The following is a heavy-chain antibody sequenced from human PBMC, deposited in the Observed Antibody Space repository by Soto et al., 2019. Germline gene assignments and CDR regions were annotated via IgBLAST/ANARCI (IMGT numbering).Heavy chain of an antibody. CDR3: AREGPAPSDDYGMDV. J-gene: IGHJ6*02. V-gene: IGHV1-18*01. CDR2: ISGYNGNT. Sequence: QVQLVQSRGEVKKPGASVKVSCKTSGYSFTTYGISWVRQAPGQGLEWMGWISGYNGNTNYAQKLKGRLTMTTDTSTRTAYMTLGSLTSDGPAVYYCAREGPAPSDDYGMDVWGQGSTVTVSS. CDR1: GYSFTTYG.